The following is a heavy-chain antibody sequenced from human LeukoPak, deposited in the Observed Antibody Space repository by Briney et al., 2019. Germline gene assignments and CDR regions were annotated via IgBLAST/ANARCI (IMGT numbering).Heavy chain of an antibody. CDR2: IYSSGST. D-gene: IGHD7-27*01. V-gene: IGHV4-30-4*08. Sequence: SETLSLTCTVSGYSISSGYYWGWIRQPPGKGLEWIGYIYSSGSTYYNPSLKSRIAMSLDTSRNRFSLRLRSVTAADTAVYYCARAPGAFDVWGQGTMVTVSS. CDR1: GYSISSGYY. J-gene: IGHJ3*01. CDR3: ARAPGAFDV.